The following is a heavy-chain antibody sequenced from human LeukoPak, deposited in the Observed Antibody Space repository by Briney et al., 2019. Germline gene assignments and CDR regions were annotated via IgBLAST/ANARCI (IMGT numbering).Heavy chain of an antibody. Sequence: SETLSLTCAVYGGSFSGYYWSWLRQPPGKGLEWIGEINHSGSTNYNPSLKSRVTISVDTSKNQFSLKLSSVTAADTAVYFCARGGICSSTSCYPRYWGQGTLVTVSS. CDR1: GGSFSGYY. J-gene: IGHJ4*02. CDR2: INHSGST. V-gene: IGHV4-34*01. CDR3: ARGGICSSTSCYPRY. D-gene: IGHD2-2*01.